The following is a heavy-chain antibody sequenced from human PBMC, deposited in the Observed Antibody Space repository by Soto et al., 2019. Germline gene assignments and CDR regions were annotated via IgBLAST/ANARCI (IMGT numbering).Heavy chain of an antibody. D-gene: IGHD2-2*01. CDR1: GYTFTSYA. J-gene: IGHJ5*02. Sequence: GASVKLYCKASGYTFTSYAMRLVRQAPGQRLEWMGWINAGNGNTKYSQKFQGRVTITRDTSASTAYMELSSLRSEDTAVYYCAREAKRRSSTLDPWGQGTLVTVSS. V-gene: IGHV1-3*01. CDR2: INAGNGNT. CDR3: AREAKRRSSTLDP.